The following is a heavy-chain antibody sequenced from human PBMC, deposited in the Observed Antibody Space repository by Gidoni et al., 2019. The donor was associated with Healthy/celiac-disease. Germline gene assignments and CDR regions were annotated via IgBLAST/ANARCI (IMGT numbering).Heavy chain of an antibody. D-gene: IGHD4-17*01. CDR2: ISYYGSNK. V-gene: IGHV3-30-3*01. CDR3: ARDRVTVTYYYYGMDV. Sequence: QVQLVESGGGVVQPGRSLRLSCAASGFTFSSYAMHWVRQAPGKGLEWVAVISYYGSNKYYADSVKGRFTISRDNSKNTLYLQMNSLRAEDTAVYYCARDRVTVTYYYYGMDVWGQGTTVTVSS. J-gene: IGHJ6*02. CDR1: GFTFSSYA.